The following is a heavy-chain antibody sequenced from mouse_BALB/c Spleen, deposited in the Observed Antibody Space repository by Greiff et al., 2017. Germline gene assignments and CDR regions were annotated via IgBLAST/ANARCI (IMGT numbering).Heavy chain of an antibody. D-gene: IGHD1-1*01. CDR1: GFTFSSYT. J-gene: IGHJ2*01. V-gene: IGHV5-12-2*01. CDR2: ISNGGGST. Sequence: EVQGVESGGGLVQPGGSLKLSCAASGFTFSSYTMSWVRQTPEKRLEWVAYISNGGGSTYYPDTVKGRFTISRDNAKNTLYLQMSSLKSEDTAMYYCARQGLRSYYFDYWGQGTTLTVSS. CDR3: ARQGLRSYYFDY.